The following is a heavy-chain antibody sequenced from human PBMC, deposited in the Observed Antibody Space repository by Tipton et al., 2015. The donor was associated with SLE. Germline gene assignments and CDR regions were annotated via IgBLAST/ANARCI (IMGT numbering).Heavy chain of an antibody. CDR3: ARDPNGGYGSFDY. CDR2: IFNNVTT. V-gene: IGHV4-59*12. J-gene: IGHJ4*02. D-gene: IGHD7-27*01. CDR1: GGSINNYF. Sequence: TLSLTCTVSGGSINNYFWSWIRQPPGKGLEWIGYIFNNVTTGYNPSLETDYNPSLESRVAISVDTSKNQFSLKLSSVTAADTAVYYCARDPNGGYGSFDYWGLGALVTVSS.